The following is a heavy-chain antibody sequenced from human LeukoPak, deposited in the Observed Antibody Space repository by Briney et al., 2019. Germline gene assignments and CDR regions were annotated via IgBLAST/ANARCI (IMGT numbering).Heavy chain of an antibody. J-gene: IGHJ4*02. V-gene: IGHV4-39*07. D-gene: IGHD5-24*01. CDR1: GGSISSSSYY. CDR3: ARDSERWLQPRGSY. CDR2: IYYSGST. Sequence: SQTLSLTCTVSGGSISSSSYYWGWIRQPPGKGLEWIGSIYYSGSTYYNLSLKSRVTISVDTSKNQFSLKLNSVTAADTAVYYCARDSERWLQPRGSYWGQGTLVTVSS.